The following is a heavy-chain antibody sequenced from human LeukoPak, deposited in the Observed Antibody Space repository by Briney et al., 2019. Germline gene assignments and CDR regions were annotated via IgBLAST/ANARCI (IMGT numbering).Heavy chain of an antibody. CDR3: ARDFGSSWYDSFDP. CDR2: ISSSGSTI. CDR1: GFTFSDYY. Sequence: PGGSLRLSCAASGFTFSDYYMSWIRQAPGKGLEWVSYISSSGSTIYYADSVKGRSTISRDNAKNSLYLQMNSLRAEDTAVYYCARDFGSSWYDSFDPWGQGTLVTVSS. V-gene: IGHV3-11*01. J-gene: IGHJ5*02. D-gene: IGHD6-13*01.